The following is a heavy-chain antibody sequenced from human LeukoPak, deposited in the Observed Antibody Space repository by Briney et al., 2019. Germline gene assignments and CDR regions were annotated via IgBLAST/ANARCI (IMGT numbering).Heavy chain of an antibody. CDR1: DDSISDYY. CDR2: FYNSGRS. J-gene: IGHJ4*02. Sequence: SETLSLTCTVSDDSISDYYRGWIRQPPGKGLEWIGYFYNSGRSTYNPSLKSRVTISADTSKNHFSLKLNSVTTADTAVYYCTRVRVRTIFGVVINYFDYWGQGTLVTVSS. D-gene: IGHD3-3*01. CDR3: TRVRVRTIFGVVINYFDY. V-gene: IGHV4-59*01.